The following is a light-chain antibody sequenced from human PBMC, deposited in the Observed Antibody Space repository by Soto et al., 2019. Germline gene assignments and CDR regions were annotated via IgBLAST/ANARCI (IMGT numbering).Light chain of an antibody. CDR3: QQYNNWPPWT. CDR2: GAS. Sequence: EIEMTQSPSTLSASAGERATISCRASQSVSSKLAWYQQKPGQAPRLLIYGASTRASGIPARFSGSGSGTEFTLTISSLQSEDFAVYYCQQYNNWPPWTFGQGTKVEIK. V-gene: IGKV3-15*01. J-gene: IGKJ1*01. CDR1: QSVSSK.